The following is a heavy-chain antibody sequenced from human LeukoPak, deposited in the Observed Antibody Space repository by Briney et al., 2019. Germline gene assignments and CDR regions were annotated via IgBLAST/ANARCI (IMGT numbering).Heavy chain of an antibody. V-gene: IGHV4-39*02. Sequence: SETLSLTCTVSGGSISSSSYYWGWIRQPPGKGLEWIGSIYYSGSTYYNPSLKSRVTISVDTSKNQFSLKLSSVTAADTAVYYCARDPRIAAASDYWGQGTLVTVSS. D-gene: IGHD6-13*01. CDR2: IYYSGST. CDR3: ARDPRIAAASDY. CDR1: GGSISSSSYY. J-gene: IGHJ4*02.